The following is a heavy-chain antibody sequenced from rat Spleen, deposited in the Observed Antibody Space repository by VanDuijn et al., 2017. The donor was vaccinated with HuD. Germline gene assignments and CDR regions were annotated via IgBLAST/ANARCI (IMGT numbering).Heavy chain of an antibody. J-gene: IGHJ4*01. V-gene: IGHV5-20*01. Sequence: EVQLVESGGGLVQPGRSLKLSCAASGFTFSDCFMAWVRQGPTTGLEWVATISNDGGRTYYRDSVKGRFTISRDNAKNTQYLQMDSLRSEDTATYYCTRGYVMDAWGQGASVTVSS. CDR1: GFTFSDCF. CDR2: ISNDGGRT. CDR3: TRGYVMDA.